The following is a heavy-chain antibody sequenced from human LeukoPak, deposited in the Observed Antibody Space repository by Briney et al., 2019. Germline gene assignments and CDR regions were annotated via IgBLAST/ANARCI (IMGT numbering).Heavy chain of an antibody. Sequence: SETLSLTCTVSGGSIGNYYWTWIRQPPGKGLEWIGYIYYSGSTNYNPSLKSRVTISVDTSKNQFSLKLSSVTAADTAVYYCARSGAYYGSGSYSDAFDIWGQGTMVTVSS. CDR2: IYYSGST. CDR3: ARSGAYYGSGSYSDAFDI. J-gene: IGHJ3*02. CDR1: GGSIGNYY. V-gene: IGHV4-59*01. D-gene: IGHD3-10*01.